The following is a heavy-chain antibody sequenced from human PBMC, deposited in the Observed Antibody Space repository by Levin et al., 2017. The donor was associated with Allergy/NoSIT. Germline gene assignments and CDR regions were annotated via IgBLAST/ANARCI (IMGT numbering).Heavy chain of an antibody. V-gene: IGHV3-21*01. CDR2: ISSSSSYI. J-gene: IGHJ3*02. D-gene: IGHD3-9*01. CDR1: GFTFSSYS. Sequence: AGGSLRLSCAASGFTFSSYSMNWVRQAPGKGLEWVSSISSSSSYIYYADSVKGRFTISRDNAKNSLYLQMNSLRAEDTAVYYCARGVDWLDAFDIWGQGTMVTVSS. CDR3: ARGVDWLDAFDI.